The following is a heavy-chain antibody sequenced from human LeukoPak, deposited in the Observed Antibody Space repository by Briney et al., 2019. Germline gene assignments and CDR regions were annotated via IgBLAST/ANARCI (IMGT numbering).Heavy chain of an antibody. CDR2: IKSKTDGGTT. J-gene: IGHJ4*02. V-gene: IGHV3-15*01. CDR1: GFTFSNAW. CDR3: TREAVTANGYFDY. Sequence: GGSLRLSCAASGFTFSNAWMSWVRQAPGKGLEWVGRIKSKTDGGTTDYAAPVKGRFTISRDDSKNTLYMQMNSLKTEDTAVYYCTREAVTANGYFDYWGQGTLVTVSS. D-gene: IGHD2-21*02.